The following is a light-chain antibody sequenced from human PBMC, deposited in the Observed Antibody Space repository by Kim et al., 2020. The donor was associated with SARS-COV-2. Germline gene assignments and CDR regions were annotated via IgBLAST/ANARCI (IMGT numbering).Light chain of an antibody. CDR2: KAS. CDR3: QQYNSLWT. Sequence: DIQLTQSPSTLSASVGDRVTITCRASQSISTWLAWYQQKPGKAPTLLIYKASNLESGVPSRFSGSGSGTEFTLTIISLQPDDFATYYCQQYNSLWTFGQGTKVDIK. J-gene: IGKJ1*01. V-gene: IGKV1-5*03. CDR1: QSISTW.